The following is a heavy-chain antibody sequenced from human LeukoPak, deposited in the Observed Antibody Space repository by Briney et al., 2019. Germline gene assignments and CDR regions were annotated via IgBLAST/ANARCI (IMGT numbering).Heavy chain of an antibody. CDR1: GFTFSSYA. Sequence: GGSVRLSCAASGFTFSSYAMHWVRQAPGKGLEGVAVISYDGSNKYYAHSVKGRFTISRDNSKNTLYLQMNSLRAEDTAVYYCAAGSGSYYPDYYGMDVWGQGTTVTVSS. D-gene: IGHD3-10*01. V-gene: IGHV3-30-3*01. J-gene: IGHJ6*02. CDR2: ISYDGSNK. CDR3: AAGSGSYYPDYYGMDV.